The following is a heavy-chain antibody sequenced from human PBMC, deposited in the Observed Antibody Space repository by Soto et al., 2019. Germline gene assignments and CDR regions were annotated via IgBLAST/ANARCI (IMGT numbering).Heavy chain of an antibody. V-gene: IGHV3-66*01. CDR3: ARNRNRLGYCSGSSCPPAD. Sequence: GGSLRLSCAASGFIVTTNYISWVRQAPGKGLEWVSVIYSDGSTYYADSVKGRFTISRDNSKNGLNLQLNSLRTEDTAVYYCARNRNRLGYCSGSSCPPADWGQGTLVTVSS. J-gene: IGHJ4*02. CDR1: GFIVTTNY. D-gene: IGHD2-15*01. CDR2: IYSDGST.